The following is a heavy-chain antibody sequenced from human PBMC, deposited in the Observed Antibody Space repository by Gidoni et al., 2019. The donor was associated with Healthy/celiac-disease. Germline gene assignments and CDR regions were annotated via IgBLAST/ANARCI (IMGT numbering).Heavy chain of an antibody. D-gene: IGHD6-19*01. Sequence: QVQLQASGPGLVKPSQTLSLTCTVSGGSISSGSYYWSWIRQPAGKGLEWIGRIYTSGSTNYNPSLKSRVTMSVDTSKNQFYVKLSSVTAADTAVYYCARGRTNLYSSGSYYYYYYGMDVWGQGTTVTVSS. CDR1: GGSISSGSYY. V-gene: IGHV4-61*02. J-gene: IGHJ6*02. CDR3: ARGRTNLYSSGSYYYYYYGMDV. CDR2: IYTSGST.